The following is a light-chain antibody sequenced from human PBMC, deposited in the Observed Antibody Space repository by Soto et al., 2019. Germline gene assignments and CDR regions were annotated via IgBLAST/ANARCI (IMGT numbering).Light chain of an antibody. CDR3: QQLSSYPT. Sequence: IQLTQSPSSLSASVGDRVTITCRASQGISSYLAWYQQKPGKAPKLLIYAASTLQSGVPSRFSGSGSGTDFTLTISRLQPEDVATYYCQQLSSYPTFGGGTKVEIK. CDR2: AAS. CDR1: QGISSY. J-gene: IGKJ4*01. V-gene: IGKV1-9*01.